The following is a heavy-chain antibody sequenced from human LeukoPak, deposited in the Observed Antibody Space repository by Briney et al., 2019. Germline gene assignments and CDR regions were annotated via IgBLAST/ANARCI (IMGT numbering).Heavy chain of an antibody. Sequence: SETLSLTCTVSGGSISSSSYYWGWIRQPPGKGLEWIGSIYYSGSTYYNPSLKSRVTISVDTSKNQFSLKLSSVTAADTAVYYCARGEKMDVVVTAIQGYYFDYWGQGTLVTVSS. D-gene: IGHD2-21*02. CDR1: GGSISSSSYY. V-gene: IGHV4-39*07. J-gene: IGHJ4*02. CDR2: IYYSGST. CDR3: ARGEKMDVVVTAIQGYYFDY.